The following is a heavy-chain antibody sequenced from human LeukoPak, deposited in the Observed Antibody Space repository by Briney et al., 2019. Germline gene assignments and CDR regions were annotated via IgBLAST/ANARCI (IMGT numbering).Heavy chain of an antibody. V-gene: IGHV3-23*01. CDR1: GFAFGSEA. D-gene: IGHD5-18*01. Sequence: PGGSLRLSCAVCGFAFGSEAMSWVRQSPARGLEWVASISPGGGTTYYADYVKGRFTISRDNARNSLYLQMNSLRPEDTAVYYCAREGYNYGLSYSYHFDYWGQGVLVTVSA. CDR2: ISPGGGTT. CDR3: AREGYNYGLSYSYHFDY. J-gene: IGHJ4*02.